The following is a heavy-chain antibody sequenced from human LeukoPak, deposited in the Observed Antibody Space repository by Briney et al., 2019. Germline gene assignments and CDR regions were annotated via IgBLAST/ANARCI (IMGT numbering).Heavy chain of an antibody. V-gene: IGHV3-66*01. D-gene: IGHD1-26*01. CDR2: IYSGGST. CDR3: ARAVGANRVIDYYYYYMDV. Sequence: PGGSLRLSCAASGFTVSSNYMSWVRQAPGKGLEWVSVIYSGGSTYYADSVKGRFTISRDNSKNTLYLQMNSLRAEDTAVYYCARAVGANRVIDYYYYYMDVWGKGTTVTVSS. J-gene: IGHJ6*03. CDR1: GFTVSSNY.